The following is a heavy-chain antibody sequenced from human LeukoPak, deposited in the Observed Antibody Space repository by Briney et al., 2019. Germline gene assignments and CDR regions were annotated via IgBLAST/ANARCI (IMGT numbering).Heavy chain of an antibody. D-gene: IGHD3-3*01. V-gene: IGHV3-23*01. CDR3: AKDLLRAYDFWSGYSS. CDR1: GFTFSSYA. J-gene: IGHJ5*02. CDR2: ISGSGGST. Sequence: GGSLRLSCAASGFTFSSYAMSWVRQAPGKGLEWVSAISGSGGSTYYADSVKGRFTISRDNSKNTLYLQINSLGAEDTAVYYCAKDLLRAYDFWSGYSSWGQGTLVTVSS.